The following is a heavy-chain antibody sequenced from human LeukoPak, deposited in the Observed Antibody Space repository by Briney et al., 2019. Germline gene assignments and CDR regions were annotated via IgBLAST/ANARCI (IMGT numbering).Heavy chain of an antibody. J-gene: IGHJ3*02. CDR3: ARDLSYSGSYKRTDAFDI. CDR1: GGSFSGYY. CDR2: INHSGST. D-gene: IGHD1-26*01. Sequence: SETLSLTCAVYGGSFSGYYWSWIRQPPGKGLEWIGEINHSGSTNYNPSLKSRVTISVDTSKNQFSLKLSSVTAADTAVYYCARDLSYSGSYKRTDAFDIWGQGTMVTVSS. V-gene: IGHV4-34*01.